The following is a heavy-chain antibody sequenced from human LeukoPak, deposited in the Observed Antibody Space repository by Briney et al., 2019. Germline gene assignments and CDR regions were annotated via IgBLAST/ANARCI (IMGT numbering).Heavy chain of an antibody. CDR3: VRPFDGSYYFDL. Sequence: PGRSLRLSCAASGFAFSYYGMHWVRQPPGKGLEWVAVIWYDEVNKYYADSVKGRFTISRDNSKDTLYLQMNSLRAEDTAVYYCVRPFDGSYYFDLWGQGTLVTVSS. J-gene: IGHJ4*02. D-gene: IGHD3-10*01. CDR1: GFAFSYYG. V-gene: IGHV3-33*01. CDR2: IWYDEVNK.